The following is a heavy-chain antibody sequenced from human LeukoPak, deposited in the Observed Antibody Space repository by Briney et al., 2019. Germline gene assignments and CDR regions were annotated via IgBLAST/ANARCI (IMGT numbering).Heavy chain of an antibody. J-gene: IGHJ3*02. CDR2: ISAYNGNT. Sequence: ASVKVSCKASGYTFTSYGISWVRRAPGQGLEWMGWISAYNGNTNYAQKFQGRVTMTEDTSTDTAYMELSSLRSEDTAVYYCATFGEGAFDIWGQGTMVTVSS. CDR1: GYTFTSYG. CDR3: ATFGEGAFDI. D-gene: IGHD3-10*01. V-gene: IGHV1-18*01.